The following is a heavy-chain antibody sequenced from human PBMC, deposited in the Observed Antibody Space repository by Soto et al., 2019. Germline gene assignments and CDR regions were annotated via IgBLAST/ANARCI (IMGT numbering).Heavy chain of an antibody. Sequence: PSETLSLTCTVSGGSISSSSFHWGWIRQPPGKGMKWIGSIYYSGSTYYSPSLKSQVTISVDTSKNQFFLKLSSVTAADTAVYYCARRERAAGTDWWFDPWGQGTLVT. J-gene: IGHJ5*02. CDR3: ARRERAAGTDWWFDP. CDR2: IYYSGST. V-gene: IGHV4-39*01. D-gene: IGHD6-13*01. CDR1: GGSISSSSFH.